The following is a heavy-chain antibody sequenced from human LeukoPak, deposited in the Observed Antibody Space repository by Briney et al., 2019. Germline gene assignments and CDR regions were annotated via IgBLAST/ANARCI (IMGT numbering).Heavy chain of an antibody. V-gene: IGHV4-39*01. CDR1: GGSISSSSYY. CDR2: MYYSGST. D-gene: IGHD2-2*01. CDR3: ARLLLGYCSSTTCWDPDYFDY. J-gene: IGHJ4*02. Sequence: SETLSLTCTVSGGSISSSSYYWGWIRQPPGKGLEWIGSMYYSGSTYYNPSLKSRVTISVDTPKNQFSLKLSSVTAADTAVYYCARLLLGYCSSTTCWDPDYFDYWGQGALVTISS.